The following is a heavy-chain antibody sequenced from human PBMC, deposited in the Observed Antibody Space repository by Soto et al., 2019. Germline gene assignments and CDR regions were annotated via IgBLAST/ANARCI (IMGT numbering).Heavy chain of an antibody. J-gene: IGHJ4*02. CDR2: ISGSSTYT. CDR3: AKVATLLPHC. D-gene: IGHD2-15*01. V-gene: IGHV3-21*04. Sequence: GGSLRLSCAASGFTFSSYTMTWVRQAPGKGLEWVSYISGSSTYTYLVDAVKGRFSISRDNAKNTLYLQMSRLRAEDTAADYCAKVATLLPHCWGQGTMVTVSS. CDR1: GFTFSSYT.